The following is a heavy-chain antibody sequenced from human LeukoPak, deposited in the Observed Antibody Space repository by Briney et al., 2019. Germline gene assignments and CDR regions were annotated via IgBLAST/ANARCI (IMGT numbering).Heavy chain of an antibody. CDR1: GFTSSSYE. Sequence: GGSPRLSCAASGFTSSSYEMNWVRQAPGKGLEWVSYISSSGNNIYFGDSVKGRFTISRDNAKNSLFLQMNSLRAEDTAVYYCARVTYAVPDYWGQGTLVAVSS. CDR2: ISSSGNNI. V-gene: IGHV3-48*03. J-gene: IGHJ4*02. D-gene: IGHD2/OR15-2a*01. CDR3: ARVTYAVPDY.